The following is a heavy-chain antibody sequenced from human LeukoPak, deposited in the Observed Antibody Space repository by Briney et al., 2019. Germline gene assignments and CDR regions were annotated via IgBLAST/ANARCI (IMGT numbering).Heavy chain of an antibody. Sequence: GGSLRLSCAASGFTFSSYSMNWVRQAPGKGLEWVSSISSSSSYIYYADSVKGRFTISRDNARNSLYLQMNSLRAEDTAVYYCAIIVGATKDYWGQGTLVTVSS. CDR3: AIIVGATKDY. CDR2: ISSSSSYI. J-gene: IGHJ4*02. D-gene: IGHD1-26*01. CDR1: GFTFSSYS. V-gene: IGHV3-21*01.